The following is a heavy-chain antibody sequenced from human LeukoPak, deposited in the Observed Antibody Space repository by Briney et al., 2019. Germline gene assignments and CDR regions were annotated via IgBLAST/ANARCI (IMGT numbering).Heavy chain of an antibody. CDR2: ISTYNANT. Sequence: GASVKVSCKASGGTFSSYAISWVRQAPGQGLEWMGWISTYNANTKYAQKFQGRVATTTDTSTSTAYMELRNLRFDDTAFYYCARVISSSWYHHDHWGQGTLVTVSS. CDR1: GGTFSSYA. J-gene: IGHJ4*02. V-gene: IGHV1-18*01. CDR3: ARVISSSWYHHDH. D-gene: IGHD6-13*01.